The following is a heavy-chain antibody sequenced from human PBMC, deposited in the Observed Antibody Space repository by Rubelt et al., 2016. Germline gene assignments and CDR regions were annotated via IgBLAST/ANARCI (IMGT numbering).Heavy chain of an antibody. J-gene: IGHJ4*02. V-gene: IGHV4-59*12. Sequence: QVQLQESGPGLVKPSETLSLTCTVSGGSISSYYWSWIRQPPGKGLEWIGYIYYSGSTYYTPSLNTWVTISFDTSKTQCSLKRGSVIAADMAWYYCARRTIVDTAMVWGGGFDYWGQGTLVTVSS. CDR1: GGSISSYY. D-gene: IGHD5-18*01. CDR2: IYYSGST. CDR3: ARRTIVDTAMVWGGGFDY.